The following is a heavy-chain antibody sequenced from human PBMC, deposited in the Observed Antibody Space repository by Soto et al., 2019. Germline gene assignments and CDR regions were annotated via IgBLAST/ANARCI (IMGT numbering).Heavy chain of an antibody. CDR2: IYWNDDK. D-gene: IGHD3-9*01. J-gene: IGHJ4*02. CDR1: GFSLSTSGVG. CDR3: AHSYYDILGRSNTIHFDY. V-gene: IGHV2-5*01. Sequence: SGPTLVNPTQTLTLTCTFSGFSLSTSGVGVGWIRQPPGKALEWLALIYWNDDKRYSPSLKGRLTITKDTSKNQVVLTMTNMDPVDTATYYCAHSYYDILGRSNTIHFDYWGQGTLVTVSS.